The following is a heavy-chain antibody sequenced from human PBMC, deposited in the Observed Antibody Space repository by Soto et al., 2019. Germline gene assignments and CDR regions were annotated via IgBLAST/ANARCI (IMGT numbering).Heavy chain of an antibody. CDR1: GFKFNYYA. CDR3: MTDSINTSHRVSNVYQ. V-gene: IGHV3-48*02. Sequence: EVQLVESGGGLVQPGGSLRLSCAASGFKFNYYAMNWVRQVPGKGLEWVSYISATSAKIDYSDSVKGRFTISRDNVRNSLSLKMTSLRDEDTAVYHWMTDSINTSHRVSNVYQWGRGTLLTVSS. CDR2: ISATSAKI. J-gene: IGHJ4*02. D-gene: IGHD4-4*01.